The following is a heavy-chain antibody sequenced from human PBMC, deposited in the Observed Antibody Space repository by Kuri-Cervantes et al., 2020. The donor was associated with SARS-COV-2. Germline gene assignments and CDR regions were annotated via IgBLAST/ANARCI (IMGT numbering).Heavy chain of an antibody. CDR1: GFTFSSYA. CDR3: AKAVDPGDSGTPQDLDY. D-gene: IGHD3-10*01. Sequence: GGSLRLSCAASGFTFSSYAMSWVRQAPGKGLEWVSAISGSGGSTYYADSVKGRFTISRDNSKNTLYLQMNSLRAEDTAVYYCAKAVDPGDSGTPQDLDYWGQGTLVTVSS. CDR2: ISGSGGST. J-gene: IGHJ4*02. V-gene: IGHV3-23*01.